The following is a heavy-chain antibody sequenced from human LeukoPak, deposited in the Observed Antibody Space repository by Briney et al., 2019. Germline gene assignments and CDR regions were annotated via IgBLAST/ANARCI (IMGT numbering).Heavy chain of an antibody. CDR3: ASDGSEYSSSSEWSLDAFDI. J-gene: IGHJ3*02. D-gene: IGHD6-6*01. CDR2: IIPIFGTA. V-gene: IGHV1-69*05. CDR1: GGTFSSYA. Sequence: ASVKVSCKASGGTFSSYAISWVRQAPGQGLEWMGGIIPIFGTANYAQKFQGRVTITTDESTSTAYMELSSLRSEDTAVYYCASDGSEYSSSSEWSLDAFDIWGQGTMVTVSS.